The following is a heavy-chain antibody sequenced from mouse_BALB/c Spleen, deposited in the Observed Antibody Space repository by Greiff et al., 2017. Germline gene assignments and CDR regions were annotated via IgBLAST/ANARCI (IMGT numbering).Heavy chain of an antibody. CDR1: GYTFTSYY. D-gene: IGHD1-2*01. J-gene: IGHJ3*01. CDR3: AREDYGYRFAY. V-gene: IGHV1S81*02. Sequence: VQLQQPGAELVKPGASVKLSCKASGYTFTSYYMYWVKQRPGQGLEWIGGINPSNGGTNFNEKFKSKATLTVDKSSSTAYMQLSSLTSEDSAVYYCAREDYGYRFAYWGQGTLVTVSA. CDR2: INPSNGGT.